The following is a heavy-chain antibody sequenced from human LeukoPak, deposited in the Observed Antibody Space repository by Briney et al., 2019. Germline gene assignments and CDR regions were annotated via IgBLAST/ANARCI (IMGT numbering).Heavy chain of an antibody. Sequence: PGGSLRLSCAASGFTFSSYAMSWVRQAPGKGLEWVSGISTSGGNTHYADPVKGRFTISRDNSKNTLYLQMNSLRAEDTAVYYCAKDLDFWSGYYTGFDYWGQGTLVTVSS. D-gene: IGHD3-3*01. J-gene: IGHJ4*02. CDR3: AKDLDFWSGYYTGFDY. CDR1: GFTFSSYA. CDR2: ISTSGGNT. V-gene: IGHV3-23*01.